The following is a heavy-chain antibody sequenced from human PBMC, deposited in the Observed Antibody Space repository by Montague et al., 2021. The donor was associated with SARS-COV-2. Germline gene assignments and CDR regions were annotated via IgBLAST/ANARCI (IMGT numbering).Heavy chain of an antibody. V-gene: IGHV4-59*13. CDR2: MYNSRSS. CDR3: AREGIPTPGAEWKILHYHGMDV. D-gene: IGHD1-14*01. J-gene: IGHJ6*02. CDR1: GGSFSGYY. Sequence: SETLSLTCAVYGGSFSGYYWSWIRQPPGKGLEWIAYMYNSRSSNYNPSLKSRVSISVDTSKSQFPQKLTSVTAADTAVYYCAREGIPTPGAEWKILHYHGMDVWGQGTTVTVSS.